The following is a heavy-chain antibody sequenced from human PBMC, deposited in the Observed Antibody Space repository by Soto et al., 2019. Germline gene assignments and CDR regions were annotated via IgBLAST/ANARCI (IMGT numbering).Heavy chain of an antibody. CDR2: ISGSGGST. CDR1: GFTFRSHA. V-gene: IGHV3-23*01. D-gene: IGHD6-6*01. CDR3: AKDGYSTSSFVDY. Sequence: EVQLLESGGGLVQPGGSLRLSCAASGFTFRSHAMRWVRQAPGKGLEWVSSISGSGGSTYYADSVKGRFTISRDNSKNTLYLQMNSLRAEDTAVYYCAKDGYSTSSFVDYWGQGTLVTVSS. J-gene: IGHJ4*02.